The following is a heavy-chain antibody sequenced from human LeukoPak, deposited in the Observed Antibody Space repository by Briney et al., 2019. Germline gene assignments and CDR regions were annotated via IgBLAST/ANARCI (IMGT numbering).Heavy chain of an antibody. Sequence: ASVKISCKPSGYSFSALYIHWVRQAPGQGLEWMGWIDPNSGGAKYAQNFLGKVSMTRDTSIGAVYMEVTGVTSDDTAVYFCARDNYGNLDYWGQGTLVTVSS. J-gene: IGHJ4*02. D-gene: IGHD4-17*01. CDR3: ARDNYGNLDY. V-gene: IGHV1-2*02. CDR1: GYSFSALY. CDR2: IDPNSGGA.